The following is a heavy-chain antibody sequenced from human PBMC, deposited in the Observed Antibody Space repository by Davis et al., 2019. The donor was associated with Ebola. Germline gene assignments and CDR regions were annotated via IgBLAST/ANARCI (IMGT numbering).Heavy chain of an antibody. J-gene: IGHJ3*02. CDR3: ARDSSRVVWSALDAFDI. Sequence: GESLKISCAASGFTFSSYSMNWVRQAPGKGLEWVSSISSSSSYIYYADSVKGRFTISRDNAKNSLYLQMNSLRAEDTAVYYCARDSSRVVWSALDAFDIWGQGTMVTVSS. CDR1: GFTFSSYS. CDR2: ISSSSSYI. V-gene: IGHV3-21*01. D-gene: IGHD2-2*01.